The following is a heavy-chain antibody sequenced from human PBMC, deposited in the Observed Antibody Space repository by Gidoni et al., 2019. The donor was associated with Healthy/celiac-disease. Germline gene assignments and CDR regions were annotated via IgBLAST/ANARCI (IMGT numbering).Heavy chain of an antibody. D-gene: IGHD3-22*01. CDR2: IFSNDEK. Sequence: QVTLKESGPVLVKPTETLTLTCTVSGFSLSNARMGVSWIRQPPGKALEWLAHIFSNDEKSYSTSLKSRLTISKDTSKSQVVLTMTNMDPVDTATYYCARIPTYYDSSGYPYWGQGTLVTVSS. V-gene: IGHV2-26*01. CDR3: ARIPTYYDSSGYPY. J-gene: IGHJ4*02. CDR1: GFSLSNARMG.